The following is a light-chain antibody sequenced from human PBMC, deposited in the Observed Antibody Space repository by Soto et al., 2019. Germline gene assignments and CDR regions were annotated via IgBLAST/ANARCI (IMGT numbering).Light chain of an antibody. V-gene: IGKV3-15*01. CDR2: GAT. J-gene: IGKJ4*01. CDR1: QSVSNN. Sequence: EIVMTQSPATLSVSPGERVTLSCRASQSVSNNLAWYQQKPGQAPRLLIYGATATATGIPARVSGSGSGTEFTLTISSLQSEDFEVYCCQQHNDWPLTFGGGTKVEIK. CDR3: QQHNDWPLT.